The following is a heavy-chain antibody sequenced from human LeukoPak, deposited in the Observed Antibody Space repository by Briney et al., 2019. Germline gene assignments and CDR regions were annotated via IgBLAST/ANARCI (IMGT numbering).Heavy chain of an antibody. CDR3: ARDDCSSISCYHNWFDP. Sequence: GGSLRLSCAASGFTFSSYWTSWVRQAPGKGLEWVASIKQDGSEKYYVDSVKGRFTISRDNAKNSLYLQMNSLRAEDTAVYYCARDDCSSISCYHNWFDPWGQGTLVTVSS. D-gene: IGHD2-2*01. J-gene: IGHJ5*02. V-gene: IGHV3-7*01. CDR1: GFTFSSYW. CDR2: IKQDGSEK.